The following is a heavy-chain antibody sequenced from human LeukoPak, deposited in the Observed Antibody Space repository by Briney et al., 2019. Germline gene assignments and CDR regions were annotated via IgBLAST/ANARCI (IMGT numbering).Heavy chain of an antibody. V-gene: IGHV1-2*06. D-gene: IGHD2-15*01. J-gene: IGHJ4*02. Sequence: GASVKVSCKASGYTFTVYYMHWVRQAPGQGLEWMGRINPNSGGTNYAQKFQGRVTMTRDTSISTAYMELSRLRSDDTAVYYCARAAAAATDFDYWGQGTLVTVSS. CDR3: ARAAAAATDFDY. CDR2: INPNSGGT. CDR1: GYTFTVYY.